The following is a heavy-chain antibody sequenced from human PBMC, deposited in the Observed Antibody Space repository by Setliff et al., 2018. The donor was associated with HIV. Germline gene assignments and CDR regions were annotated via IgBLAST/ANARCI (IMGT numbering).Heavy chain of an antibody. CDR2: MYHSGST. CDR1: GGSISSSNW. CDR3: ARGREASVPAAKGPFFDY. V-gene: IGHV4-4*02. Sequence: PSETLSLTCAVSGGSISSSNWWSWVRQPPGKGLEWIGSMYHSGSTSYNPSLSSRLTISVDISKNQVSLRLSSATAADTAVYYCARGREASVPAAKGPFFDYWGQGILVTVSS. D-gene: IGHD2-2*01. J-gene: IGHJ4*01.